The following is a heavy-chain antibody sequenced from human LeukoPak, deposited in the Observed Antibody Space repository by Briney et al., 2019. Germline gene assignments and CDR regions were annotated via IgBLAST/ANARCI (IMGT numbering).Heavy chain of an antibody. CDR1: GYTFTSYD. Sequence: ASVKVPCKASGYTFTSYDINWVRQATGQGLEWMGWMNPNSGNTGYAQKFQGRVTMTRNTSISTAYMELSSLGSEDTAVYYCARAGGSNYDYYYYGMDVWGQGTTVTVSS. CDR3: ARAGGSNYDYYYYGMDV. V-gene: IGHV1-8*01. D-gene: IGHD4-4*01. J-gene: IGHJ6*02. CDR2: MNPNSGNT.